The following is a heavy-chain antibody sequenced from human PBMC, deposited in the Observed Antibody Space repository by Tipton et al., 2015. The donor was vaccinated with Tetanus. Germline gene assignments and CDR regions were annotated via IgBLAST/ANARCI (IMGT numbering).Heavy chain of an antibody. CDR3: AKHRYTGSEGHDAFDI. J-gene: IGHJ3*02. CDR2: FHHSGST. CDR1: GGSISSGDYF. D-gene: IGHD5-12*01. V-gene: IGHV4-30-2*02. Sequence: SGLVKPSQTLSLTCSVSGGSISSGDYFWSWIRQLPGKGLECLGNFHHSGSTDYNPSLKSRITTSVDMSKNQFSLRLSSVTAADAAVYFCAKHRYTGSEGHDAFDIWGRGTVVTVSS.